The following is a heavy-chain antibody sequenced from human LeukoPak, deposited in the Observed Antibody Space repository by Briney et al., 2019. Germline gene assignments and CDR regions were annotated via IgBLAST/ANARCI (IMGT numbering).Heavy chain of an antibody. CDR1: GYTFTSYY. Sequence: ASVKVSCKASGYTFTSYYMHWVRQAPGKGLEWLGGFDPEDGETVYAQKFQGRVTMTEDKSTDTAYMQLSSLRSEDTAGYYCANEFQDDYVWGRHNWFDPWGQGTLVTVSS. CDR3: ANEFQDDYVWGRHNWFDP. CDR2: FDPEDGET. V-gene: IGHV1-24*01. J-gene: IGHJ5*02. D-gene: IGHD3-16*01.